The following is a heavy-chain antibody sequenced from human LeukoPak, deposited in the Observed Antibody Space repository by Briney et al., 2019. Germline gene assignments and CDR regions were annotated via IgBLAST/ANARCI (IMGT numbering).Heavy chain of an antibody. V-gene: IGHV1-18*01. J-gene: IGHJ4*02. D-gene: IGHD3-10*01. CDR2: ISAYNGNT. CDR1: GYTFTSYG. CDR3: ARDHGSAYYRAPRH. Sequence: ASVKVSCKASGYTFTSYGISWVRQAPGQGLEWMGWISAYNGNTNYAQKLQGRVTMTTDTSTSTVYMELSSLRSEDTAVYYCARDHGSAYYRAPRHWGQGTLVTVSS.